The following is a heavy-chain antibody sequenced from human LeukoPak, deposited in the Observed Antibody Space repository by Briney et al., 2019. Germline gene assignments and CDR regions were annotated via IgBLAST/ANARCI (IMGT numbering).Heavy chain of an antibody. CDR2: ISWNSGSI. Sequence: GGSLRLSCAASGFTFDDYAMHWVRQAPGKGLEWVSGISWNSGSIGYADSVKGRFTISRDNAKNSLYLQMNSLRAEDTALYYCAKVYAAMVNAFDIWGQGTMVTVSS. J-gene: IGHJ3*02. CDR1: GFTFDDYA. D-gene: IGHD5-18*01. CDR3: AKVYAAMVNAFDI. V-gene: IGHV3-9*01.